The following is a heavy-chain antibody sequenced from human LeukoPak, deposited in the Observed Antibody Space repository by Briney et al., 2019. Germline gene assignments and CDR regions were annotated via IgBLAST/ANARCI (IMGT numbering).Heavy chain of an antibody. V-gene: IGHV3-30-3*01. CDR2: ILYDGTNK. J-gene: IGHJ4*02. CDR3: ARGWPPDY. D-gene: IGHD5-24*01. Sequence: PGRSLRLSCAASGFTFSGYAMQRVRQAPGKGLEWVAVILYDGTNKYYADSVKGRFTISRDNSKSTLYLQMDSLRPEDTAVYYCARGWPPDYWGQGTLVTVSS. CDR1: GFTFSGYA.